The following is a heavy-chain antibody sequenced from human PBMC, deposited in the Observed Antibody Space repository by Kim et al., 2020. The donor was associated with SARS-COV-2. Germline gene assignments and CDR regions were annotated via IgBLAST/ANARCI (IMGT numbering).Heavy chain of an antibody. Sequence: GGSLRLSCTASGFRLSWYAMTWVRQAPGKGLEWVSLVSASGSNTYYADSVKGRFTISRDNSKNTLYLQMDSLRPEDTAVYYCARRGAVAGRHCGVDVWGHRTTGTASS. V-gene: IGHV3-23*01. D-gene: IGHD6-19*01. CDR3: ARRGAVAGRHCGVDV. CDR2: VSASGSNT. J-gene: IGHJ6*02. CDR1: GFRLSWYA.